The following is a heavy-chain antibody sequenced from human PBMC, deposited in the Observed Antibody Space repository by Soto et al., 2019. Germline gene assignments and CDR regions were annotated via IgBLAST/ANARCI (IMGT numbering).Heavy chain of an antibody. D-gene: IGHD3-3*01. CDR1: GFTFSSYG. V-gene: IGHV3-33*01. CDR3: XXXHRXGVFDFDY. Sequence: QVQLVESGGGVVQPGRSLRLSCAASGFTFSSYGMHWVRQAPGKGLEWVAVIWYDGSNKYYADSVKGRFTISRDNSKXXXYXXMXSXRXXXXXXXXXXXXHRXGVFDFDYWGQGTLVTVSS. J-gene: IGHJ4*02. CDR2: IWYDGSNK.